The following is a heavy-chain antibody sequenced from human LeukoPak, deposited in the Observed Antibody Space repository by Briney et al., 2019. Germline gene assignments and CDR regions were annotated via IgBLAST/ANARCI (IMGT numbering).Heavy chain of an antibody. V-gene: IGHV4-34*01. D-gene: IGHD6-19*01. CDR2: INHSGST. J-gene: IGHJ4*02. CDR1: GGSFSGYY. CDR3: ASRTLGIAVAIDY. Sequence: SETLSLTCAVYGGSFSGYYWSWIRQPPGKGLEWIGEINHSGSTNYNPSLKSRVTISVDTSKNQFSLKLSSVTAADTAVCYCASRTLGIAVAIDYWGQGTLVTVSS.